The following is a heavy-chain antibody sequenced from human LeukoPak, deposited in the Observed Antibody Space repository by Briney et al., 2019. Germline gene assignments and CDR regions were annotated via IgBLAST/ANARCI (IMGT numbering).Heavy chain of an antibody. CDR1: GFTFSSYS. V-gene: IGHV3-23*01. D-gene: IGHD1-7*01. Sequence: GGSLRLSCAASGFTFSSYSMNWVRQAPGKRLEWVSAISGSGGSTYYADSVKGRFTISRGNSKNTLYLQMNSLRAEDTAVYYCAKDALQLVLRPYYFDYWGQGTLVTVSS. CDR2: ISGSGGST. J-gene: IGHJ4*02. CDR3: AKDALQLVLRPYYFDY.